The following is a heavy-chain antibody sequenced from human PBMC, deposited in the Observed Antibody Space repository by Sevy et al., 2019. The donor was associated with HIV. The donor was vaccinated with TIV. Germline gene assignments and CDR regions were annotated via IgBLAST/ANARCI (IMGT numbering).Heavy chain of an antibody. CDR3: ARMVYYDSSGYLLSIDY. CDR1: GGSISSSNW. CDR2: IYHSGGT. D-gene: IGHD3-22*01. J-gene: IGHJ4*02. V-gene: IGHV4-4*02. Sequence: SETLSLTCAVSGGSISSSNWWSWVRQPPGKGLEWIGEIYHSGGTNYNPSLKSRVTISVDKSKNQFSLKLSSVTAADTAVYYCARMVYYDSSGYLLSIDYWGQGTLVTVSS.